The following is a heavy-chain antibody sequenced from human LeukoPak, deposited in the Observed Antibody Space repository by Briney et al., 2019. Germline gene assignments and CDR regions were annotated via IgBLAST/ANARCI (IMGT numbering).Heavy chain of an antibody. CDR1: GFTFSTFA. V-gene: IGHV3-23*01. D-gene: IGHD5-24*01. CDR3: AKDLHYNDGRWEFDP. J-gene: IGHJ5*02. Sequence: PVGSLRLSCAASGFTFSTFAMTWVRQAPGKGLEWVSGVFVGGTTYYADSVKGLFTLSKDNSKKTVYLQMNSLRVEDTAIYYCAKDLHYNDGRWEFDPWGQGTLVTVSS. CDR2: VFVGGTT.